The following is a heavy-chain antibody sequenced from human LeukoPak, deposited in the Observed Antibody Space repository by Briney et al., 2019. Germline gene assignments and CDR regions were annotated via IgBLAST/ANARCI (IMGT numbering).Heavy chain of an antibody. CDR1: GLTFSSFA. D-gene: IGHD3-16*01. V-gene: IGHV3-23*01. CDR3: AKLGGHPLHNYYVGV. J-gene: IGHJ6*03. Sequence: GGSLRLSCAASGLTFSSFAMSWVRQAPGKGLEWVSAISASGGTTYSADSVRGRFTISRDNSNNTLYLQMNSLRAEDTAVYYCAKLGGHPLHNYYVGVWGKGTTVAVSS. CDR2: ISASGGTT.